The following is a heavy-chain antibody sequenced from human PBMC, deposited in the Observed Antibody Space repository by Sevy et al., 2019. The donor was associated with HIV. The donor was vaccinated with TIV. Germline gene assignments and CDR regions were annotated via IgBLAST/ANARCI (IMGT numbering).Heavy chain of an antibody. CDR3: ARGGGNGWYYFDY. D-gene: IGHD6-19*01. CDR1: GGTFTTSG. J-gene: IGHJ4*02. Sequence: ASVKVSCEASGGTFTTSGISWVRHVPGQGLEWMGGIIPILGTTNYAQKFQDRVTITADESTSTAYMELSSLRSEDTAVYYCARGGGNGWYYFDYWCQETLVTVSS. CDR2: IIPILGTT. V-gene: IGHV1-69*13.